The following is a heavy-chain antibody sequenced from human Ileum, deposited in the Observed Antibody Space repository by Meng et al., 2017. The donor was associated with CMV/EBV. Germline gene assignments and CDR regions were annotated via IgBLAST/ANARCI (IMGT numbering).Heavy chain of an antibody. D-gene: IGHD4-17*01. CDR1: GDAINLHY. V-gene: IGHV4-4*07. CDR3: ARDQDYGLRDS. Sequence: QVEDSAPILVPPAETLYLTCSVSGDAINLHYWNWIRQPAGKGLEWIGRIYVSGSTNYNSSLRSRITLSVNKAKNQFSLNLNAVTAADTAVYYCARDQDYGLRDSWGQGTLVIVSS. CDR2: IYVSGST. J-gene: IGHJ4*02.